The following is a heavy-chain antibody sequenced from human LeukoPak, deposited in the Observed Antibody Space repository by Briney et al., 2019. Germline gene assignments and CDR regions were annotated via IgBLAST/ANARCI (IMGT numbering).Heavy chain of an antibody. V-gene: IGHV4-59*08. CDR1: GGSISSNY. Sequence: SETLSLTCTVSGGSISSNYWSWIRQPPGEGREWMGYIYNSGSTNYNPSLKSRVTISVDTSKNQYSLKLSSVTAADTAVYYCARVYSSSSGDYYYYMDVWGEGTTVTVSS. D-gene: IGHD6-6*01. J-gene: IGHJ6*03. CDR2: IYNSGST. CDR3: ARVYSSSSGDYYYYMDV.